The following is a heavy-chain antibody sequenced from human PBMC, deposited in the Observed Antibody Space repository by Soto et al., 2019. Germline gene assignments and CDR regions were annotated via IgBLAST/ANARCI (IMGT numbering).Heavy chain of an antibody. J-gene: IGHJ6*02. CDR3: ARDYNVPAALIYYYYGMDV. D-gene: IGHD2-2*01. Sequence: ASVKVSCKASGGTFSSYTISWVRQAPGQGLEWMGRIIPILGIANYAQKFQGRVTITADKSTSTAYMELSSLRSEDTAVYYCARDYNVPAALIYYYYGMDVWGQGTTVTVSS. CDR1: GGTFSSYT. V-gene: IGHV1-69*04. CDR2: IIPILGIA.